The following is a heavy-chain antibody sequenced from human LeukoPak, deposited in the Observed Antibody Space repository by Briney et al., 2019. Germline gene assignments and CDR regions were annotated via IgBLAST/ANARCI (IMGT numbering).Heavy chain of an antibody. D-gene: IGHD4-17*01. J-gene: IGHJ3*02. CDR1: DDSFSSHY. CDR2: ISYIGST. CDR3: ARDLVTVTKGFDI. Sequence: PSETLSLTCAVSDDSFSSHYWTWIRQPPGKGLEWIGYISYIGSTNYNPSLKSRVTISIDTSRNQFSLRLSSVAAADTAVYYCARDLVTVTKGFDIWGQGTMVSVSS. V-gene: IGHV4-59*11.